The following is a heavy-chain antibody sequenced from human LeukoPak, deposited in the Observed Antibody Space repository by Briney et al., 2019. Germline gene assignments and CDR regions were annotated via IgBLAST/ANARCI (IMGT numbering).Heavy chain of an antibody. J-gene: IGHJ2*01. CDR2: ISAYNGNT. Sequence: ASVKVSCKAAGYTFTSYGISWVRQAPGQGLEWMGWISAYNGNTNYAQKLQGRVTMTTDTSTSTAYMELRSLRSDDTAVYYCARVRVVSEYFDWLPLRRHWYFDLWGRGTLVTVSS. V-gene: IGHV1-18*01. D-gene: IGHD3-9*01. CDR3: ARVRVVSEYFDWLPLRRHWYFDL. CDR1: GYTFTSYG.